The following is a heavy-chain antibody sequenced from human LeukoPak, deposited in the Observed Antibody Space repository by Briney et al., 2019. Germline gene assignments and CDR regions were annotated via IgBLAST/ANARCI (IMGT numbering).Heavy chain of an antibody. CDR1: GFTFSSYG. CDR3: ALAAAGNEDYYYYGMDV. CDR2: IRYDGSNK. V-gene: IGHV3-33*01. J-gene: IGHJ6*02. Sequence: PGRSLRLSCAASGFTFSSYGMHWVRQAPGKGLEWVAVIRYDGSNKYYADSVKGRFTISRDNSKNTLYLQMNSLRAEDTAVYYCALAAAGNEDYYYYGMDVWGQGTTVTVSS. D-gene: IGHD6-13*01.